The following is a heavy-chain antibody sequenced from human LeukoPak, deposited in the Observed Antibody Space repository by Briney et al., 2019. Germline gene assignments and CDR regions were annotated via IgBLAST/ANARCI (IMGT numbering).Heavy chain of an antibody. J-gene: IGHJ4*02. CDR1: GYTFTRYG. CDR3: ARGGTKYSSSSSFDY. CDR2: ISGYNGDT. V-gene: IGHV1-18*01. Sequence: ASVKVSCKTSGYTFTRYGISWVRQAPGQGLEWMAWISGYNGDTNYAQKFQGRVTMTRDTSISTAYMELSRLRSDDTAVYYCARGGTKYSSSSSFDYWGQGTLVTVSS. D-gene: IGHD6-6*01.